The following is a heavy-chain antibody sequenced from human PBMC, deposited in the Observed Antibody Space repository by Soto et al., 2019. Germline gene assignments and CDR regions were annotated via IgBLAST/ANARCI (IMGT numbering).Heavy chain of an antibody. CDR1: RFNVSDKY. CDR2: FFTGGST. Sequence: EVLLVESGGGLIQPGGSLRLSCAAARFNVSDKYMGWVRQAPGKGLEWVSSFFTGGSTDYADSVKGRFTISRDDSKNTVYLQTNSLRAEDTAVYFCVRERRGLGIGFDHWGQGTLVTVSS. V-gene: IGHV3-53*01. D-gene: IGHD6-19*01. J-gene: IGHJ4*02. CDR3: VRERRGLGIGFDH.